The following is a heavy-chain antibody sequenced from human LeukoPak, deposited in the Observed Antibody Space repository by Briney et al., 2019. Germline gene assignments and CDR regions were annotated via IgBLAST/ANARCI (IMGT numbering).Heavy chain of an antibody. CDR1: GGSFSGYY. CDR3: ATVSVVVPAAIDWFDP. CDR2: INHSGST. D-gene: IGHD2-2*01. V-gene: IGHV4-34*01. J-gene: IGHJ5*02. Sequence: PSETLSLTCAVYGGSFSGYYWSWIRQPPGKGLEWIGEINHSGSTNYNPSLKSRVTISVDTSKNQFSLKLSSVTAADTAVYYCATVSVVVPAAIDWFDPWGQGTLVTVSS.